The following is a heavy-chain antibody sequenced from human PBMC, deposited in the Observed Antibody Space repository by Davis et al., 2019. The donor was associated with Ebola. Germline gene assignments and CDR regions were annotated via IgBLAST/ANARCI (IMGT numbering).Heavy chain of an antibody. CDR3: ARGHKSSWSPYYYYYYGMDV. D-gene: IGHD6-13*01. CDR2: INHSGST. CDR1: GGSFSGYY. V-gene: IGHV4-34*01. Sequence: MPSETLSLTCAVYGGSFSGYYWSWIRQPPGKGLEWIGEINHSGSTNYNPSLKSRVTISVDTSKNQFSLKLSSVTAEDTAVYYCARGHKSSWSPYYYYYYGMDVWGQGTTVTVSS. J-gene: IGHJ6*02.